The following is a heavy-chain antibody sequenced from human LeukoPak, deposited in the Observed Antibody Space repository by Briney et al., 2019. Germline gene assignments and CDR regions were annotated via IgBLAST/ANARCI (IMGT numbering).Heavy chain of an antibody. Sequence: ASVKVSCKASGYTFTSYGISWVRQAPGQGLEWMGWISAYNGNTNYAQKLQGRVTMTTDTSTSTAYMELRSLRSDDTAVYYCARLTYYDILTGHTPGYYGMDVWGQGTTVTVSS. CDR2: ISAYNGNT. D-gene: IGHD3-9*01. V-gene: IGHV1-18*01. J-gene: IGHJ6*02. CDR3: ARLTYYDILTGHTPGYYGMDV. CDR1: GYTFTSYG.